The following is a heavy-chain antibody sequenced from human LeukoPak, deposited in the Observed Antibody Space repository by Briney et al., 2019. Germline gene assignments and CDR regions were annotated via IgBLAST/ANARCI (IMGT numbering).Heavy chain of an antibody. CDR1: GYTFTSYY. V-gene: IGHV1-46*01. Sequence: PVASVKVSCKASGYTFTSYYTHWVRQAPGQGLEWMGIIKPSGGSTLYAQKFQGRVTVTSDMSTSTVYVELSSLRSEDTAVYYCARGVPENFNFDYWGQGTLVTVSS. CDR2: IKPSGGST. CDR3: ARGVPENFNFDY. J-gene: IGHJ4*02. D-gene: IGHD2/OR15-2a*01.